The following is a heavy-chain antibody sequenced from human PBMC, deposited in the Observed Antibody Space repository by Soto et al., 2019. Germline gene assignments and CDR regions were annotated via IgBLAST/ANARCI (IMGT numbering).Heavy chain of an antibody. J-gene: IGHJ3*02. D-gene: IGHD6-19*01. CDR3: AADPSQWLSLPFDI. Sequence: SVKVSCKASGYTFTSYGISWVRQARGQRLEWIGWIVVGSGNTNYAQKFQERVTITRDMSTSTAYMELSSLRSEDTAVYYCAADPSQWLSLPFDIWGQGTMVTVS. CDR2: IVVGSGNT. V-gene: IGHV1-58*02. CDR1: GYTFTSYG.